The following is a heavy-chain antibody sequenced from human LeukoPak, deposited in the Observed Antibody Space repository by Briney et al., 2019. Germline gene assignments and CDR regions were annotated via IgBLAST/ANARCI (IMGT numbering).Heavy chain of an antibody. CDR2: ISSSGGYI. CDR1: GFSIKSYS. D-gene: IGHD5-18*01. J-gene: IGHJ4*02. CDR3: ARLRDTVTSASDY. Sequence: PGGSLRLSCAASGFSIKSYSMTWIRQAPGKGLEWVATISSSGGYIYYADSVKGRFTISRDTVQNSLFLQLNSLRVEDTAVYNCARLRDTVTSASDYWGRGTLVTVSS. V-gene: IGHV3-21*01.